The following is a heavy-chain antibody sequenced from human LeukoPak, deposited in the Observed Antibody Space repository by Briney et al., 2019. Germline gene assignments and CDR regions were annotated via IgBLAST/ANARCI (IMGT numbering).Heavy chain of an antibody. Sequence: PGGSLRLSCAASGFTFISNAMTWVRQAPGKGLEWVSGISGSGGNPYYADSVKGRFTISRDNSKNTLYLQMNSLRAEDTAVYYCAKDDYSKGYYYYGMDVWGQGTTVTVSS. CDR3: AKDDYSKGYYYYGMDV. D-gene: IGHD4-11*01. CDR1: GFTFISNA. CDR2: ISGSGGNP. J-gene: IGHJ6*02. V-gene: IGHV3-23*01.